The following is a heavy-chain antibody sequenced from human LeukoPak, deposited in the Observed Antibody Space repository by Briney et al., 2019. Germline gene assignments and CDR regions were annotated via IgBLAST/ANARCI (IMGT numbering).Heavy chain of an antibody. CDR1: GSIFTSYW. V-gene: IGHV5-51*01. D-gene: IGHD1-26*01. J-gene: IGHJ4*02. CDR2: IYPGDSDT. CDR3: ARHVPHGSFFYFDL. Sequence: GASLKISCKGSGSIFTSYWIGWVRQLPGKGLEWMGIIYPGDSDTTYRPSFQGQVTISADRSISTAYLQWSSLKASDSAMYYCARHVPHGSFFYFDLWGQGTLVTVSS.